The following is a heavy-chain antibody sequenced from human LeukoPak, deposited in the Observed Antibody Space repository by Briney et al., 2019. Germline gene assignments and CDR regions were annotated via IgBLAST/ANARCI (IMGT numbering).Heavy chain of an antibody. CDR2: ISSSSSYI. D-gene: IGHD5-24*01. CDR3: ARGSRRDGYNLDY. CDR1: GFTFSSYS. J-gene: IGHJ4*02. V-gene: IGHV3-21*04. Sequence: PGGSLRLSCAASGFTFSSYSMNWVRQAPGKGLEWVSSISSSSSYIYYADSVKGRFTISRDNAKNSLYLQMNSLRAADTAVYYCARGSRRDGYNLDYWGQGTLVTVSS.